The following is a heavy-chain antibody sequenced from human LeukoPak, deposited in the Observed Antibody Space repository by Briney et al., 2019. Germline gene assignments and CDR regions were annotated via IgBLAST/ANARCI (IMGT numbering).Heavy chain of an antibody. Sequence: GGSLRLSCAASGFTFSTYWMTWVRQAPGKGLEWVANIRQDGNEKYYVDSLKGRFTISRDNAKNSLYLQMNSLRAEDTALYYCARGTPTTRDFDSWGQGTLVTVSS. CDR2: IRQDGNEK. V-gene: IGHV3-7*01. J-gene: IGHJ4*02. CDR3: ARGTPTTRDFDS. CDR1: GFTFSTYW. D-gene: IGHD4-11*01.